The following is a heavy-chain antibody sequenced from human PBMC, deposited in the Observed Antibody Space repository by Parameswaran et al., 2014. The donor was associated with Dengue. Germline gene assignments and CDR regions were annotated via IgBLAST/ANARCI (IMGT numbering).Heavy chain of an antibody. J-gene: IGHJ6*03. CDR3: AREGSVRCLEWLSQIYYYYYYMDV. CDR2: ISSSGSTI. D-gene: IGHD3-3*01. Sequence: VRQGSREGAGSGVSYISSSGSTIYYADSVKGRFTISRDNAKNSLYLQMNSLRAEDTAVYYCAREGSVRCLEWLSQIYYYYYYMDVWGKGTTVTVSS. V-gene: IGHV3-11*01.